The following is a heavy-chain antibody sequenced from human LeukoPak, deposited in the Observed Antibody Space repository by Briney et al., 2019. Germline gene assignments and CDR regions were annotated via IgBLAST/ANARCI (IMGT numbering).Heavy chain of an antibody. D-gene: IGHD4-17*01. CDR1: GGSISSGDYD. Sequence: SETLSLTCTVSGGSISSGDYDWRWIRQSPGKGLEWIGYIYYSGSTYYNPSLKSRVTISVDTSKNQFCLKLSSVTAADTAVYYCARWGTTVTIPPDALDIWGQGTMVTVSS. CDR2: IYYSGST. CDR3: ARWGTTVTIPPDALDI. J-gene: IGHJ3*02. V-gene: IGHV4-30-4*08.